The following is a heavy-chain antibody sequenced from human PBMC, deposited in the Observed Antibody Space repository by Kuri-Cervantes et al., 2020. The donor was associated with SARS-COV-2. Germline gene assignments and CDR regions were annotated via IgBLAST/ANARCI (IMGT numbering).Heavy chain of an antibody. V-gene: IGHV3-30*04. D-gene: IGHD3-10*01. CDR2: ISNDASNK. Sequence: GESLKISCAASGFTFSSYAMYWVRQAPGKGLEWVAFISNDASNKYYTDSVKGRFTISRDNSKNTLYLQMNSLRAEDTAVYYCARVVRGVSVHWFDPWGQGTLVTVSS. J-gene: IGHJ5*02. CDR1: GFTFSSYA. CDR3: ARVVRGVSVHWFDP.